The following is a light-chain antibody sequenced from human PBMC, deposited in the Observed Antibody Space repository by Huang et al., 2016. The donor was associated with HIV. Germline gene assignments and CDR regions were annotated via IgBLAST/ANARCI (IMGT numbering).Light chain of an antibody. CDR1: QGISHY. Sequence: DIQMTQSPSSLSASVGDRVTITCRASQGISHYLAWFQQKPGKAPKPLIYGASSLHSGVPSKFSGSGSGTDFTLIISSLHPEDVATYYCQQYDSYPMTFGQGTRLDIK. J-gene: IGKJ5*01. V-gene: IGKV1-16*02. CDR3: QQYDSYPMT. CDR2: GAS.